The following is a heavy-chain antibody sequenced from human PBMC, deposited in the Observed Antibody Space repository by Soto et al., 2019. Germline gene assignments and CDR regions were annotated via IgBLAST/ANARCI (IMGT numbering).Heavy chain of an antibody. D-gene: IGHD6-13*01. CDR2: LSGSGGST. CDR1: GFTFSSYA. CDR3: AKDSMYRPGIAAAGGVFDY. J-gene: IGHJ4*02. Sequence: HPGGSLRLSCAASGFTFSSYAMSWVRQAPGKGLEWVSALSGSGGSTYYADSVKGRFTISRDNSKNTLYLQMNSLRAEDTAVYYCAKDSMYRPGIAAAGGVFDYWGQGTLVTVSS. V-gene: IGHV3-23*01.